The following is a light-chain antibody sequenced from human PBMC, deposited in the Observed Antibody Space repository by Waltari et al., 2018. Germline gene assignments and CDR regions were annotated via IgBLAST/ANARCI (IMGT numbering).Light chain of an antibody. CDR2: AAS. J-gene: IGKJ1*01. CDR3: QHYVRLPAT. Sequence: IVLTQSPDTLSLSPGERATLSCRASQSIGRSLAWYQQKPGQAPRLLIYAASSRATGIPDRFSGSGSGTDFSLTISRLEPEDFAVYYCQHYVRLPATFGQGTKVEIK. CDR1: QSIGRS. V-gene: IGKV3-20*01.